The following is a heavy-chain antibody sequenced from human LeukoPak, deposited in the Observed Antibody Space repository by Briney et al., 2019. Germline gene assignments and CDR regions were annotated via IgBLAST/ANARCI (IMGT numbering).Heavy chain of an antibody. CDR1: GFTFSSYA. CDR3: AKITSSSWSLRAYDI. Sequence: GGSLRLSCAASGFTFSSYAMSWVRQAPGKGLGWVSSISGGGGSTYYADSVKGRFTSSRDNSKNTLYLQMNSLRAEDKAVYYCAKITSSSWSLRAYDIWGQGTMVTVSS. J-gene: IGHJ3*02. V-gene: IGHV3-23*01. D-gene: IGHD6-13*01. CDR2: ISGGGGST.